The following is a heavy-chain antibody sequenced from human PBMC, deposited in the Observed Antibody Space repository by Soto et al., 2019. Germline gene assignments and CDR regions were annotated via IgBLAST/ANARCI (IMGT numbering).Heavy chain of an antibody. CDR2: ISGDSRYT. CDR3: ATGQQLRRADF. V-gene: IGHV3-11*06. CDR1: EFTVSAYY. J-gene: IGHJ3*01. Sequence: QVQLLESGGGVVKPGGSLRLSCAASEFTVSAYYMAWIRQAPGKGLDWISYISGDSRYTNYADSVKGRFTISRDNAKNSLYLQMNSLTVEDTAVYFCATGQQLRRADFWGQGTMVTVSS. D-gene: IGHD6-13*01.